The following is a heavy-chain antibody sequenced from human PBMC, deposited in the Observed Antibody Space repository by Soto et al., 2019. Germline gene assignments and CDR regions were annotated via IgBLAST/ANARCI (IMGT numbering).Heavy chain of an antibody. D-gene: IGHD6-19*01. Sequence: SQTLSLTCAISGDSVSSNTAAWNWIRSPPSRGLEWLGRTYYRSNWRHDYAVSVKSRITVNPDTSKNHFSLQLNSVTPDDTAVYYCARGVAGSGFDLWGQGTLVTGLL. CDR2: TYYRSNWRH. CDR1: GDSVSSNTAA. CDR3: ARGVAGSGFDL. J-gene: IGHJ4*02. V-gene: IGHV6-1*01.